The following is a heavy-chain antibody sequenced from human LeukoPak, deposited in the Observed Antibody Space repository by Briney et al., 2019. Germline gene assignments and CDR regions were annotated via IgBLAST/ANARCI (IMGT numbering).Heavy chain of an antibody. J-gene: IGHJ4*02. D-gene: IGHD3-22*01. Sequence: SETLSLTCTVSGGSINSYYWSWIRQPPGKGLEWIGSIYYSGSTYYNPSLKSRVTISVDTSKNQFSLKLSSVTAADTAVYYCARVAPIYYYDSSGYPLKHFDYWGQGTLVTVSS. CDR2: IYYSGST. CDR1: GGSINSYY. CDR3: ARVAPIYYYDSSGYPLKHFDY. V-gene: IGHV4-39*07.